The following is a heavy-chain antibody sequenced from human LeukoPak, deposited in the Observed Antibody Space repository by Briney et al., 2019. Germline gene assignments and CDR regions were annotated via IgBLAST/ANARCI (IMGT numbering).Heavy chain of an antibody. D-gene: IGHD7-27*01. V-gene: IGHV4-39*01. CDR2: IYYSGST. CDR3: AGQPENNRGFY. CDR1: GGSITSTLYY. Sequence: PSETLSLTCTVSGGSITSTLYYWGWFRQSSGKGLEWIGSIYYSGSTYYNPSLKSRVTISVDTSKNQFSLRLTSVTAADTAVYFCAGQPENNRGFYWGQGTLATVSS. J-gene: IGHJ1*01.